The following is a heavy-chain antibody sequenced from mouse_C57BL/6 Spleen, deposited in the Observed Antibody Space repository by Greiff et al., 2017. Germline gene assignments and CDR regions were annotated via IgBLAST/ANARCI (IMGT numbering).Heavy chain of an antibody. Sequence: EVQLQQSGPELVKPGASVKMSCKASGYTFTDYNLHWVKQSHGKSLEWIGYINPNNGGTSYNQKFKGKATLTVNKSSSTAYMELRSLTSEDSAVYYCARDGYDGRGYYFDYWGQGTTLTVSS. CDR3: ARDGYDGRGYYFDY. J-gene: IGHJ2*01. D-gene: IGHD2-2*01. CDR1: GYTFTDYN. V-gene: IGHV1-22*01. CDR2: INPNNGGT.